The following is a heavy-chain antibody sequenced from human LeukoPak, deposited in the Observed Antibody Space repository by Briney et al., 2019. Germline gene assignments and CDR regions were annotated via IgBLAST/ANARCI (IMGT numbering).Heavy chain of an antibody. CDR2: IYSGGNT. CDR3: GKHDSSSDY. D-gene: IGHD3-22*01. Sequence: GGSLRLSCAASGFTVSNNYMSWVRQAPGEGLEWVSVIYSGGNTYLTDSVKGRFTISRDSSKNTLYLQMNSLRAEDTAVYYCGKHDSSSDYWGQGTLVTVSS. V-gene: IGHV3-53*01. J-gene: IGHJ4*02. CDR1: GFTVSNNY.